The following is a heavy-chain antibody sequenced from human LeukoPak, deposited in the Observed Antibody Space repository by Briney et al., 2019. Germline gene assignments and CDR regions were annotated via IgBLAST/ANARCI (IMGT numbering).Heavy chain of an antibody. CDR2: IYYSGTT. Sequence: SETLSLTCTVSGGSISSSPYYWGWIRQPPGKGLEWIGSIYYSGTTHYNPSLESRVTISVDTSKNQFSLKLASVTAAGTAIYYCAKGAGGFSYYNWFDPWGQGTLVTVSS. D-gene: IGHD5-18*01. CDR1: GGSISSSPYY. J-gene: IGHJ5*02. V-gene: IGHV4-39*07. CDR3: AKGAGGFSYYNWFDP.